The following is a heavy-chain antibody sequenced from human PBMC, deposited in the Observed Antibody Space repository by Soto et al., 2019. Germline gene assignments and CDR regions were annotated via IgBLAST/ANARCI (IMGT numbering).Heavy chain of an antibody. D-gene: IGHD3-10*01. CDR2: INPRGST. CDR3: SRGGSGSYRAYYYYYGMDV. J-gene: IGHJ6*02. Sequence: NPSETLSLTCAVYGGSFSGYYWSWIRQPPGKGLEWIGEINPRGSTNYNPSLKSRVTISVDTSKTQFSLKLSSVPAADTAVYYCSRGGSGSYRAYYYYYGMDVWGQGTTVTVSS. V-gene: IGHV4-34*01. CDR1: GGSFSGYY.